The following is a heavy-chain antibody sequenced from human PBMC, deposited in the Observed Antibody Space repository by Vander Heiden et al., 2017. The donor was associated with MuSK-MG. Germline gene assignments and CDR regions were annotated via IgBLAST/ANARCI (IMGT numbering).Heavy chain of an antibody. Sequence: EVQLVESGGGLVQPGGSLRLSCAASGFTFSTYAMHWVRQAPGKGLEYVSAINNNGGSTYYANSVKGRFTISRDNSKNTLYLQMGSLRAEDMAVYYCAREGLGIWLDYWGQGTLVTVSS. CDR2: INNNGGST. J-gene: IGHJ4*02. CDR1: GFTFSTYA. V-gene: IGHV3-64*01. CDR3: AREGLGIWLDY. D-gene: IGHD7-27*01.